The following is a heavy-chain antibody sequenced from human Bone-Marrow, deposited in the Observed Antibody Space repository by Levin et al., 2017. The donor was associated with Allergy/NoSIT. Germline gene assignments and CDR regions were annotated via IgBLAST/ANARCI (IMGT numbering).Heavy chain of an antibody. CDR2: IYYSGST. D-gene: IGHD2-8*01. V-gene: IGHV4-59*01. J-gene: IGHJ4*02. Sequence: KASETLSLTCTVSGGSISSYYWSWIRQPPGKGLEWIGYIYYSGSTNYNPSLKSRVTISVDTSKNQFSLKLSSVTAADTAVYYCARDGNARGRFDYWGQGTLVTVSS. CDR3: ARDGNARGRFDY. CDR1: GGSISSYY.